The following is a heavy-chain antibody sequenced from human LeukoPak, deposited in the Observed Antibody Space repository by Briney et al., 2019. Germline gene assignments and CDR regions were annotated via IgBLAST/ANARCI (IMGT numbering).Heavy chain of an antibody. CDR3: VKDSSTTSWYFAFDV. CDR1: GFTFGRHA. Sequence: GGSLRLSCTASGFTFGRHAMSWVRQAPGKGLEWVSSFGLYGGTTHYADSVKGRFTISRDNSKNTLYLQMTSLRADDTAVYYCVKDSSTTSWYFAFDVWGQGTMVAVSS. J-gene: IGHJ3*01. CDR2: FGLYGGTT. V-gene: IGHV3-23*01. D-gene: IGHD2-2*01.